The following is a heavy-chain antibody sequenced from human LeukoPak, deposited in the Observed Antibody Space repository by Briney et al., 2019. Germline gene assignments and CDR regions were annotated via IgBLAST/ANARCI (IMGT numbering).Heavy chain of an antibody. Sequence: GGSLRLSCAASGFTFSSYSMHWVRQAPGNGLEWVAVISYDGSNKHYADSVKGRFTISRDNSKNTLYLQMNSLRAEDTAVYYCARDVYLRFLEWFQATQNYMDVWGRGTTVTVSS. D-gene: IGHD3-3*01. CDR3: ARDVYLRFLEWFQATQNYMDV. CDR1: GFTFSSYS. V-gene: IGHV3-30*01. CDR2: ISYDGSNK. J-gene: IGHJ6*03.